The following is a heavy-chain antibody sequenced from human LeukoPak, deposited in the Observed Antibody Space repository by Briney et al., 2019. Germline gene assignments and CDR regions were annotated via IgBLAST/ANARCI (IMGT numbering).Heavy chain of an antibody. CDR3: ARELWFGESHYYGMDV. V-gene: IGHV1-2*02. CDR2: IYPNSGGT. J-gene: IGHJ6*02. D-gene: IGHD3-10*01. Sequence: GASVKVSCKASGYTFTGYYMHWVRQAPGQGLEWMGWIYPNSGGTNYAQKFQGRVTMTRDTSISTAYMELSRLRSDDTAVYYCARELWFGESHYYGMDVWGQGTTVTVSS. CDR1: GYTFTGYY.